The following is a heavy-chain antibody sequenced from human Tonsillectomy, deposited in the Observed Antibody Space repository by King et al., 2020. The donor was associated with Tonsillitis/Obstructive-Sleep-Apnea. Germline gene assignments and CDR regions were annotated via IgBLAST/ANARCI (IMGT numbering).Heavy chain of an antibody. D-gene: IGHD2-2*02. J-gene: IGHJ4*02. Sequence: EVQLVESGGGLVQPGGSLRLSCAASGFTFSSYSMNWVRQAPGKGLEWVSYISSSSSTIYYADSVKGRFTISRDNAKNSLYLQMNSLRDEDTAVYYCARELIGCSSTSCYRGYYFDYWGQGTLVTVSS. CDR1: GFTFSSYS. CDR2: ISSSSSTI. CDR3: ARELIGCSSTSCYRGYYFDY. V-gene: IGHV3-48*02.